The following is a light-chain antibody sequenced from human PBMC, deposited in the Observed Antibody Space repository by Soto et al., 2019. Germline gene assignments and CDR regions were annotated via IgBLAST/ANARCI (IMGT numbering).Light chain of an antibody. CDR2: DAS. Sequence: EIVLTQSPGTLSLSPGERATLSCRVSQSVSSTYLIWYQPKPAQAPSLXXYDASKRAYGFPARFSSSGSGANFTLTISSLEPEDFAVYYCQGRTGWPTWTFGQGTKVDIK. V-gene: IGKV3D-20*02. CDR3: QGRTGWPTWT. J-gene: IGKJ1*01. CDR1: QSVSSTY.